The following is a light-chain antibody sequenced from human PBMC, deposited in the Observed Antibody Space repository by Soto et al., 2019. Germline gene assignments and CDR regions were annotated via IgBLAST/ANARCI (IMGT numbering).Light chain of an antibody. J-gene: IGKJ1*01. V-gene: IGKV3-20*01. CDR1: QSVPGKF. CDR2: GAS. CDR3: QQYGSSRWA. Sequence: ESVLTQSPGTLSLSPGERATLSCRASQSVPGKFLAWYQQKPGQAPRLLIYGASSRATGIPDRFSGSGSGTDFTLTISRLEPEDFAVYYCQQYGSSRWAFGQGTKVDIK.